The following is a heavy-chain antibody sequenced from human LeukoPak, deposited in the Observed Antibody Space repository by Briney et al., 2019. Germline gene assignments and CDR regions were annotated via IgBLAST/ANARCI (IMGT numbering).Heavy chain of an antibody. CDR3: EIYTGYDSF. V-gene: IGHV1-8*01. Sequence: EASVTVSCKASGYTFTSYDITWVRQAPGQGLEWMGWMSPDSGYTGYAQTFQGRVTLTRNTSVSTAFMELSSLRSEDTAVYYCEIYTGYDSFWGQGTLVTVSS. CDR2: MSPDSGYT. J-gene: IGHJ4*02. D-gene: IGHD3-3*01. CDR1: GYTFTSYD.